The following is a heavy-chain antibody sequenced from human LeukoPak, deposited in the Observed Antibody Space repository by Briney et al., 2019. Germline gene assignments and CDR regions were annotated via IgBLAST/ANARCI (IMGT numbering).Heavy chain of an antibody. CDR2: ISSSSSYI. CDR3: ARERGGAPDY. Sequence: GGSLRLSCAASGFTFSSYSMNWVRQAPGKGLEWGSSISSSSSYIYYADSVKGRFTISRDNAKNSLYLQMNSLRAEDTAVYYCARERGGAPDYWGQGTLVTVSS. CDR1: GFTFSSYS. D-gene: IGHD1-26*01. V-gene: IGHV3-21*01. J-gene: IGHJ4*02.